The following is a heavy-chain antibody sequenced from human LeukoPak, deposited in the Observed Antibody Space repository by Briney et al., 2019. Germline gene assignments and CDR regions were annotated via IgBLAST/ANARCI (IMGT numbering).Heavy chain of an antibody. D-gene: IGHD6-13*01. CDR3: ARGGPAAGRFDY. Sequence: GGSLRLSCAASGFTFSNAWMSRVRQAPGKGLEWVSVIYSGGSTYYADSVKGRFTISRDNSKNTLYLQMNSLRAEDTAVYYCARGGPAAGRFDYWGQGTLVTVSS. CDR2: IYSGGST. J-gene: IGHJ4*02. CDR1: GFTFSNAW. V-gene: IGHV3-66*01.